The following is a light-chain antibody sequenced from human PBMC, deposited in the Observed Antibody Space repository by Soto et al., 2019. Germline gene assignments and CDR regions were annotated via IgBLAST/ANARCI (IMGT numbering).Light chain of an antibody. CDR1: QTVGSSF. Sequence: EIVLTQSPGTLSLSPGERATLSCRASQTVGSSFLAWFQHKPGQAPRLLIYGASTRATGIPDRFSGSGSGTDFTLTISSLQSEDFAVYYCQQYNNWPRTFGQGTRLEIK. J-gene: IGKJ5*01. CDR3: QQYNNWPRT. V-gene: IGKV3-20*01. CDR2: GAS.